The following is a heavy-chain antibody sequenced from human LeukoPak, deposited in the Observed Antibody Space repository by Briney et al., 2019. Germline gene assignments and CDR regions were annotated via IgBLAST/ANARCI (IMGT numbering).Heavy chain of an antibody. V-gene: IGHV1-2*02. CDR1: GYTFTGYY. CDR2: INPDSGGT. CDR3: ARGPGT. Sequence: ASVKVSCMASGYTFTGYYMHWMRQAPGQGLEWMGWINPDSGGTNYAQNFQGRVTMTRDTPISTAYMELSRLTSDDTAVYYCARGPGTWGQGTLVTVSS. J-gene: IGHJ4*02. D-gene: IGHD1-7*01.